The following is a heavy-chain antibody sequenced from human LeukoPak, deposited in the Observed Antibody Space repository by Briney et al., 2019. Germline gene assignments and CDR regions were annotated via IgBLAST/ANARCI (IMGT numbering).Heavy chain of an antibody. Sequence: PSETLSLTCTVSGGSISSYYWSWIRQPPGKGLEWIGYIYYSGSTNYNPSLKSRVTISLDTSKNQFSLKLSSVATADTAVYYCARSVVTLYWYFDLWGRGTLVTVSS. J-gene: IGHJ2*01. CDR1: GGSISSYY. CDR3: ARSVVTLYWYFDL. D-gene: IGHD4-23*01. CDR2: IYYSGST. V-gene: IGHV4-59*01.